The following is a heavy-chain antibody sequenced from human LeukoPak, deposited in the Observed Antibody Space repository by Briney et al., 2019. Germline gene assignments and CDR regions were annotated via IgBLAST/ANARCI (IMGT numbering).Heavy chain of an antibody. Sequence: GGSLRLSCAASGFTFSDYYMSWIRQAPGKGLEWVSYISSSGSAIYYADSVKGRFTISRDNAKNSLYLQMNSLRAEDTAVYYCARGEYCSSTSCSNYYYYMDVWGKGTTVTVSS. CDR1: GFTFSDYY. V-gene: IGHV3-11*04. J-gene: IGHJ6*03. CDR3: ARGEYCSSTSCSNYYYYMDV. D-gene: IGHD2-2*01. CDR2: ISSSGSAI.